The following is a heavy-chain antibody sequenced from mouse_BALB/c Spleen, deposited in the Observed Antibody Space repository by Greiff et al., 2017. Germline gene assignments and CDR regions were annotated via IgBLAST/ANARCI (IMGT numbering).Heavy chain of an antibody. CDR2: ISSGSSTI. D-gene: IGHD4-1*01. V-gene: IGHV5-17*02. CDR1: GFTFSSFG. Sequence: EVMLVESGGGLVQPGGSRKLSCAASGFTFSSFGLHWVRQAPEKGLEWVAYISSGSSTIYYADTVKGRFTISRDNPKNTLFLQMTSLRSEDTAMYYCARGANWDPWFAYWGQGTLVTVAA. J-gene: IGHJ3*01. CDR3: ARGANWDPWFAY.